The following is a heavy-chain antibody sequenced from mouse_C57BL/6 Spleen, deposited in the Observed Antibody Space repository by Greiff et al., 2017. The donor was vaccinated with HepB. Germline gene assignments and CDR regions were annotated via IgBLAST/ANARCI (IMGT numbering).Heavy chain of an antibody. J-gene: IGHJ2*01. Sequence: VQLQQSGPELVKPGASVKISCKASGYTFTDYYMNWVKQSHGKSLEWIGDINPNNGGTSYNQKFKGKATLTVDKSSSTAYMELRSLTSEDSAVYYCASGGPGVFDYWGQGTTLTVSS. CDR1: GYTFTDYY. CDR2: INPNNGGT. CDR3: ASGGPGVFDY. V-gene: IGHV1-26*01.